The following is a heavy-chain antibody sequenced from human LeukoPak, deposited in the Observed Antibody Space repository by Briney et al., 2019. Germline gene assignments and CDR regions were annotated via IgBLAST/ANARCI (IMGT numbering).Heavy chain of an antibody. CDR1: GGSISSGGYY. V-gene: IGHV4-31*03. J-gene: IGHJ3*02. CDR3: ARDRSEYDSTAFDI. Sequence: SQTLSLTCTVSGGSISSGGYYWSWIRRHPGKGLEWIGYIYYSGSTYYNPSLKSRVTISVDTSKNQFSLKLSSVTAADTAVYYCARDRSEYDSTAFDIWGQGTMVTVSS. D-gene: IGHD3-22*01. CDR2: IYYSGST.